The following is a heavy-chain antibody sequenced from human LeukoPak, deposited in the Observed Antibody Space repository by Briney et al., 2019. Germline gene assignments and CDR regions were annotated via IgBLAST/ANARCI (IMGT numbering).Heavy chain of an antibody. D-gene: IGHD3-3*01. Sequence: GGSLRLSCSASGFSFSSYAMSWVRQAPGKGLEWVSGISGNGGSTYYADSVKGRFTISRGNSKNTLYLQMNSLRAEDTAVYYCAKGDYDFWSATDYWGQGTLVTVSS. J-gene: IGHJ4*02. CDR2: ISGNGGST. CDR1: GFSFSSYA. CDR3: AKGDYDFWSATDY. V-gene: IGHV3-23*01.